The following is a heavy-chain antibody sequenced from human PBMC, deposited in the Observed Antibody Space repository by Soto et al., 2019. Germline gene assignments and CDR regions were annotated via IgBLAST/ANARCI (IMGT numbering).Heavy chain of an antibody. CDR2: IDPKSGGT. V-gene: IGHV1-2*02. D-gene: IGHD5-12*01. CDR3: ARVSVDVPE. Sequence: QLVQSGAEVKKPGASVRVSCKTSGPTFIAYYIHWVRQAPGQGLEWMGWIDPKSGGTTYEQKCLGRVTMTRDTSMKTAYMDLNRLTSDDTAVYYCARVSVDVPEWGQGTLITVSS. J-gene: IGHJ4*02. CDR1: GPTFIAYY.